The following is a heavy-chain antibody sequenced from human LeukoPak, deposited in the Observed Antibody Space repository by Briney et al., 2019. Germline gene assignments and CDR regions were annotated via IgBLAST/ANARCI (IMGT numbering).Heavy chain of an antibody. Sequence: GASVKVSCKASGYTFTSYGISWVRQAPGQGLEWMGWISAYNGNTNYAQKLQGRVTMTTDTSTSTAYMELWSLRSDDTAVYYCAILSRYSSSSGEDYWGQGTLVTVSS. CDR3: AILSRYSSSSGEDY. V-gene: IGHV1-18*01. D-gene: IGHD6-6*01. CDR2: ISAYNGNT. CDR1: GYTFTSYG. J-gene: IGHJ4*02.